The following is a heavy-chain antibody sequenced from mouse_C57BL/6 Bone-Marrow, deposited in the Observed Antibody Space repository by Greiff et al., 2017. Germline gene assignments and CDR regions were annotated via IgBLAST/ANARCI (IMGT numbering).Heavy chain of an antibody. CDR2: ISYSGST. Sequence: EVKLQQSGPGMVKPSQSLSLTCTVTGYSITSGYDWHWIRHFPGNKLEWMGYISYSGSTNYNPSLKSRISITHDTSKNHFVLKLNSVTTEDTATYYCARGGKGGFDYWGQGTTLTVAS. J-gene: IGHJ2*01. D-gene: IGHD1-1*02. V-gene: IGHV3-1*01. CDR1: GYSITSGYD. CDR3: ARGGKGGFDY.